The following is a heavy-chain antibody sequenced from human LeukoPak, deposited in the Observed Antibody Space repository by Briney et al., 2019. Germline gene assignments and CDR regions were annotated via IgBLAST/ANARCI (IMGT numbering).Heavy chain of an antibody. D-gene: IGHD3-22*01. CDR2: IYYSGST. CDR1: GGSISSGGYY. J-gene: IGHJ4*02. V-gene: IGHV4-30-4*01. CDR3: ARSPSTPWLFTH. Sequence: SSETLSLTCTVSGGSISSGGYYWSWIRQPPGKGLEWIGYIYYSGSTYYNPSLKSRVTISVDTSKNQFSLKLSSVTAADTAVYYCARSPSTPWLFTHWGQGTLVTVSS.